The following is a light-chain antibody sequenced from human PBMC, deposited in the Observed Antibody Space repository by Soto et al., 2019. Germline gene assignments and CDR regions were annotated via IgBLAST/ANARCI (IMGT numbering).Light chain of an antibody. CDR3: QQYGSSYT. V-gene: IGKV3-20*01. CDR1: QSVSSY. J-gene: IGKJ2*01. CDR2: DAS. Sequence: EIVMRQSPGTLSLSPGERATLPCRASQSVSSYLAWYQQKPGQAPRLLIYDASIRATGIPDRFSGSGSGTDFTLTISRLEPEDFAVYYCQQYGSSYTFGQGTKLEIK.